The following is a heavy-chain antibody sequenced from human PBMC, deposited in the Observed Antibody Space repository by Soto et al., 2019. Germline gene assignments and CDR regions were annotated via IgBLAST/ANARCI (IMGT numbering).Heavy chain of an antibody. CDR1: GGSISDSGYY. Sequence: QLQLRESGPGLVKPSETLSLTCTVSGGSISDSGYYWGWIRQPPGKGLEWIGTMSYSGSTYYSPSLKSRVTISADSSKTQFALKGTSVTAAGTAVYYCARRGGCSGGSCSSGNYWGQGTLVTVSS. V-gene: IGHV4-39*01. CDR3: ARRGGCSGGSCSSGNY. CDR2: MSYSGST. D-gene: IGHD2-15*01. J-gene: IGHJ4*02.